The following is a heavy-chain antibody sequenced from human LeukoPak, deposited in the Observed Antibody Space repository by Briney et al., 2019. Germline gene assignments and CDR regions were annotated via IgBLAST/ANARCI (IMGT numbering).Heavy chain of an antibody. D-gene: IGHD3-22*01. Sequence: PSETLSLTCSVSGGSIGDYYWTWVRQPPGKGLEWIGYISYTGSTSYYPSLKSRVTISIDTYRKKFSLEWTSVTAADTAVYYCSRLSSDYYETSNYFYYMDVWGKGTTVTVSS. CDR3: SRLSSDYYETSNYFYYMDV. CDR1: GGSIGDYY. V-gene: IGHV4-59*08. J-gene: IGHJ6*03. CDR2: ISYTGST.